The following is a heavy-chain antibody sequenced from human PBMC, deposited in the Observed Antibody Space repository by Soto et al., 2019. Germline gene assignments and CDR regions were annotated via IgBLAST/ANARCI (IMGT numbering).Heavy chain of an antibody. CDR1: GDSVPSNSAG. J-gene: IGHJ4*02. V-gene: IGHV6-1*01. CDR2: TYYRSKWYY. CDR3: AKDRPHGATTGSTIDY. D-gene: IGHD1-26*01. Sequence: PSQTLSLTCAITGDSVPSNSAGWSWVRQSPSRGLEWLGRTYYRSKWYYEYAVSVRGRITINPDTSKNQYSLQLNSVTPEDTALYYCAKDRPHGATTGSTIDYWGQGTLVTVSS.